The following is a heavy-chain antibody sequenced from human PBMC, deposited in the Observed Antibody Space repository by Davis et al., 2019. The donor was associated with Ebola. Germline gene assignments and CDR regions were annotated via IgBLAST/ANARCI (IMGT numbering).Heavy chain of an antibody. D-gene: IGHD3-3*01. Sequence: PGGSLRLSCAASGFTFSSYGMHWVRQAPGKGLEWVAVISYDGSNKYYADSVKGRFTISRDNSKNTLYLQMNSLRAEDTAVYYCARDRPWYYDFWSGSDAFDIWGQGTMVTVSS. V-gene: IGHV3-30*19. CDR2: ISYDGSNK. J-gene: IGHJ3*02. CDR1: GFTFSSYG. CDR3: ARDRPWYYDFWSGSDAFDI.